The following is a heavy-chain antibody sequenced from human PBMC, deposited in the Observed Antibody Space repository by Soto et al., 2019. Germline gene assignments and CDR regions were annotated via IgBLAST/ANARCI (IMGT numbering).Heavy chain of an antibody. CDR3: ARGRGYYYGDDY. J-gene: IGHJ4*02. V-gene: IGHV1-3*05. CDR1: GYTFTSYA. CDR2: INAGNGNT. D-gene: IGHD3-22*01. Sequence: QVQLLQSGAEEKKPGASVTVSCKASGYTFTSYAMHWVLQAPGQRLEWMGWINAGNGNTKYSQKFQGRVTITRDTSESTAYMELSSLRSADTAVYYCARGRGYYYGDDYWGQGTLVTVSS.